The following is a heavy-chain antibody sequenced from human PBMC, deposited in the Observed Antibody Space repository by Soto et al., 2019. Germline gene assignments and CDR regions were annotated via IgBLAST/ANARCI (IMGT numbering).Heavy chain of an antibody. J-gene: IGHJ6*02. CDR1: GGTFSSYA. D-gene: IGHD2-21*02. CDR2: IIPIFGTA. V-gene: IGHV1-69*13. CDR3: ASPSAYCGGDCPVYYYYYGMDV. Sequence: SVKVSCKASGGTFSSYAISWVRQAPGQGLEWMGGIIPIFGTANYAQKFQGRVTITADESTSTAYMELSSLRSEDTAVYYCASPSAYCGGDCPVYYYYYGMDVWGQGTTVTVSS.